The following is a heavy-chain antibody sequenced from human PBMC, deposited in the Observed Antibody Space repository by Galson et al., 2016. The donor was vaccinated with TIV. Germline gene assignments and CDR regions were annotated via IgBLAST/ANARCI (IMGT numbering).Heavy chain of an antibody. V-gene: IGHV1-46*01. Sequence: SVKVSCKASGYTFTTYYIRWVRQAPGQGLEWMGVIDPSGGGTTYAQKFQARVTMTRDTSTSTVYMGLSSLKSEDTAVYYCTRDLGRRREYWGQGTLVTVSS. D-gene: IGHD1-26*01. CDR1: GYTFTTYY. CDR3: TRDLGRRREY. CDR2: IDPSGGGT. J-gene: IGHJ4*02.